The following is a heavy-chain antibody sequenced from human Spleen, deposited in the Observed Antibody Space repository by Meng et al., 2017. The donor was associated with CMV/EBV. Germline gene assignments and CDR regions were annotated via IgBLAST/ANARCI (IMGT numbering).Heavy chain of an antibody. D-gene: IGHD6-13*01. CDR1: GFIFSSYW. Sequence: GGSLRLSCAASGFIFSSYWMHWVRQVPGKGLVWVSRINSDGSRINYADSVKGRFTISRDNSKNTAFLQMSSLRAEDTAVYYCARLLLGSTWTHDYWGQGTLVTVSS. CDR3: ARLLLGSTWTHDY. CDR2: INSDGSRI. V-gene: IGHV3-74*01. J-gene: IGHJ4*02.